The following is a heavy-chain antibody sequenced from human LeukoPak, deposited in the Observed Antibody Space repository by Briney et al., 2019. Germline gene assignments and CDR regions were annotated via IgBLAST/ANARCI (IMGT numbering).Heavy chain of an antibody. CDR2: IYYSGST. CDR3: ARAPYSSSWAYYYYYMDV. J-gene: IGHJ6*03. V-gene: IGHV4-59*11. Sequence: SETLSLTCTVSGVSISSHYWSWIRQPPGKGLEWIGYIYYSGSTNYNPSLKSRVTISVDTSKNQFSLKLSSVTAADTAVYYCARAPYSSSWAYYYYYMDVWGKGTTVTVSS. D-gene: IGHD6-13*01. CDR1: GVSISSHY.